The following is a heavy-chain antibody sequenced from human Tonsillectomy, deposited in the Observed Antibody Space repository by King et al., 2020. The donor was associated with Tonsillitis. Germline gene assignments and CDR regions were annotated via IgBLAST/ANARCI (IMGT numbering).Heavy chain of an antibody. Sequence: QLQESGPGLVKPSQTLSLTCTVSGGSISNGGYYWSWIRQHPGKGLEWIGYIYYSGSTYYNPSLKSPVTISVDTSKNQFSLKLNSVTAADTAVYYCARVRPVAGTQARLYYFDYWGQGTLVTVSS. J-gene: IGHJ4*02. D-gene: IGHD6-19*01. V-gene: IGHV4-31*01. CDR1: GGSISNGGYY. CDR3: ARVRPVAGTQARLYYFDY. CDR2: IYYSGST.